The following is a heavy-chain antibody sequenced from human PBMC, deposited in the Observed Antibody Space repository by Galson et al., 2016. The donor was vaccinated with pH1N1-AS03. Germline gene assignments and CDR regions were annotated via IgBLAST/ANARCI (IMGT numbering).Heavy chain of an antibody. V-gene: IGHV3-7*01. J-gene: IGHJ4*02. CDR1: GFTFSSYW. CDR3: ATSGVQDY. Sequence: SLRLSCAGSGFTFSSYWMNWVRQAPGKGLEWVASIKQDGSIKWYVDSVKGRFTVSRDNAKNSQYLQMNSLRAEDTAVYYCATSGVQDYWGQGTLVTVSS. D-gene: IGHD1-1*01. CDR2: IKQDGSIK.